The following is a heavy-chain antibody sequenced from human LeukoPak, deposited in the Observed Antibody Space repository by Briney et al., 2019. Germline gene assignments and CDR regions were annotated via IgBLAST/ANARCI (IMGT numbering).Heavy chain of an antibody. D-gene: IGHD6-13*01. Sequence: ASVKVSCKASGYTFTGYYMHWVRQAPGQGLEWMGWINPNSGGTNYAQKFQGRVTMTRDTSISTAYMELSRLRSDDTAVYYCARENFQRYSSSWYYFDYWGPGNPGHRLL. V-gene: IGHV1-2*02. CDR2: INPNSGGT. CDR3: ARENFQRYSSSWYYFDY. J-gene: IGHJ4*02. CDR1: GYTFTGYY.